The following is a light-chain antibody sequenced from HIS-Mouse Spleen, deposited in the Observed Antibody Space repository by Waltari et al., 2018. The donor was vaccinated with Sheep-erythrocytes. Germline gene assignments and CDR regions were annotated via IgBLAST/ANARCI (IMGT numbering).Light chain of an antibody. V-gene: IGLV2-11*01. CDR1: SSDVGGYNY. Sequence: QSALTQPRSVSGSPGQSVTISCTGTSSDVGGYNYVSWYQQHPGKAPKLMIYDVSKPPSGVPRRFSGTKSGNTSFLTTAVLEAEEEADYCSSSNAGSYNHVFATGTKVTVL. CDR2: DVS. J-gene: IGLJ1*01. CDR3: SSNAGSYNHV.